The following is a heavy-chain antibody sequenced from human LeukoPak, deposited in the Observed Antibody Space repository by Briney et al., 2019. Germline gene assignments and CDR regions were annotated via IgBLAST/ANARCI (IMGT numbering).Heavy chain of an antibody. CDR2: INSDGIST. CDR1: GFTFSSYW. D-gene: IGHD6-13*01. Sequence: PGGSLTLSCAASGFTFSSYWMHWVGQAPGKGLVWVSRINSDGISTKYADSVKGRFTISRDNAKNTLFLQMNSLRAEDTAVYYCASAPPCIAAYLDYWVQGTLVSVCS. CDR3: ASAPPCIAAYLDY. V-gene: IGHV3-74*03. J-gene: IGHJ4*02.